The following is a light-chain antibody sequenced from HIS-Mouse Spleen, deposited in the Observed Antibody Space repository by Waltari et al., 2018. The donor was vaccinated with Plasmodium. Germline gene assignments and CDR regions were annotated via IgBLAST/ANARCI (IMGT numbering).Light chain of an antibody. CDR2: QDS. CDR1: KLGDKY. Sequence: SYELTQPPSVSVSPGQTASITCSGDKLGDKYACGYQQKPGHSPVLVIYQDSKRPSGTPERFSGSSSGNTATLTISGTQAMDEADYYCQAWDSSTVVFGGGTKLTVL. V-gene: IGLV3-1*01. CDR3: QAWDSSTVV. J-gene: IGLJ2*01.